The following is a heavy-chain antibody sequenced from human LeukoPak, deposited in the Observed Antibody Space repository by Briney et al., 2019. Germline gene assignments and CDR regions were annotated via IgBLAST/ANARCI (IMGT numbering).Heavy chain of an antibody. CDR1: GGSISSYY. CDR3: ARAVAAAGFFDY. Sequence: PSETLSLTCTVSGGSISSYYWSWIRQPPGKGLEWIGYIYYSGSINYNPSLKSRVTISVDTSKNQFSLKLSSVTAADTAVYYCARAVAAAGFFDYWGQGTLVTVSS. CDR2: IYYSGSI. V-gene: IGHV4-59*01. J-gene: IGHJ4*02. D-gene: IGHD6-13*01.